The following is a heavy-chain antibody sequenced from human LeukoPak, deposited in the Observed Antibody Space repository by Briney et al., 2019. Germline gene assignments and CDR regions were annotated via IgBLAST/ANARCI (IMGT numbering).Heavy chain of an antibody. CDR2: INPNSGGT. CDR3: ARGPFRHFDSRIIDY. V-gene: IGHV1-2*02. D-gene: IGHD3-9*01. CDR1: GYTFTGYY. J-gene: IGHJ4*02. Sequence: GASVKVSCKASGYTFTGYYMHWVRQAPGQGLEWMGWINPNSGGTNYAQKFQGRVTMTRDTSISTAYMELSRLRSDDTAVYYCARGPFRHFDSRIIDYWGQGTLVTVSS.